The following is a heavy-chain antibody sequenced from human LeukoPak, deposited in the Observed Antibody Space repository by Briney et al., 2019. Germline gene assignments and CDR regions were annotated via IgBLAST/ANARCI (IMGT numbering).Heavy chain of an antibody. CDR2: IYYSGAT. V-gene: IGHV4-38-2*01. CDR3: ARLGYSGSYYKGWYFDL. CDR1: GDSISGGYY. D-gene: IGHD1-26*01. J-gene: IGHJ2*01. Sequence: PSETLPLTCAVSGDSISGGYYWGWIRQPPGKGLEWIGSIYYSGATHYNPPLKSRVTISVDTPKNQFSLTLNSVTAADTAVYYCARLGYSGSYYKGWYFDLGGRGTLVTVSS.